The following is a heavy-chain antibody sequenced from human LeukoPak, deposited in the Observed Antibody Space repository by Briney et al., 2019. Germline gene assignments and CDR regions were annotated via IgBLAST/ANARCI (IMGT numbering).Heavy chain of an antibody. D-gene: IGHD3-10*01. CDR2: FDPEDGET. J-gene: IGHJ6*02. Sequence: ASVKVSCKVSGYTLTELSMHWVRQAPGKGLEWMGGFDPEDGETIYAQKFQGRVTMTEDTSTDTAYMELSSLRSEDTAVYYCATASGLHYYYGMDVWGQGTTVTVSS. V-gene: IGHV1-24*01. CDR1: GYTLTELS. CDR3: ATASGLHYYYGMDV.